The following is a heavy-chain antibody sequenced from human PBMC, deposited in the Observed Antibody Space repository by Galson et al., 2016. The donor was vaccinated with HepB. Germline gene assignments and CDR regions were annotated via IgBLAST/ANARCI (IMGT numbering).Heavy chain of an antibody. Sequence: SLRLSCAASGFTFSSYAIHWVRQAPGKGLEWVAVISYDGSNKYDADSVKGRFAISRDNSKNTLYVQMNSLRDEDTAVYYCARGVGPAYMDVWGNGTTVTVSS. J-gene: IGHJ6*03. CDR2: ISYDGSNK. CDR3: ARGVGPAYMDV. V-gene: IGHV3-30*09. CDR1: GFTFSSYA. D-gene: IGHD5/OR15-5a*01.